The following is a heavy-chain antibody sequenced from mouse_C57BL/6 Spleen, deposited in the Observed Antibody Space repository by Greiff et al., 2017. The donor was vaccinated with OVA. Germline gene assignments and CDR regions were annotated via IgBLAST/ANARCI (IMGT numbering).Heavy chain of an antibody. D-gene: IGHD4-1*01. Sequence: EVQVVESGGGLVQPKGSLKLSCAASGFSFNTYAMNWVRQAPGKGLEWVARIRSKSNNYATYYADSVKDRFTISRDDSESMLYLQMNNLKTEDTAMYYCVRRLTGNADWGQGTLVTVSA. CDR2: IRSKSNNYAT. J-gene: IGHJ3*01. CDR1: GFSFNTYA. CDR3: VRRLTGNAD. V-gene: IGHV10-1*01.